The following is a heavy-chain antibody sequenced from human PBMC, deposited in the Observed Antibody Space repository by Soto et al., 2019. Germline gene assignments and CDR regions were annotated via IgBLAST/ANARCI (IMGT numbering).Heavy chain of an antibody. Sequence: ASVKVSCKASGYTFTSYDINWVRQATGQGLEWMGWMNPNSGNTGYAQKFQGRVTMTRNTSISTAYMELSSLRSEDTAVYYCAALAAGGTLYYAYMDVWGKGTTVTVSS. J-gene: IGHJ6*03. V-gene: IGHV1-8*01. CDR3: AALAAGGTLYYAYMDV. CDR2: MNPNSGNT. CDR1: GYTFTSYD. D-gene: IGHD6-13*01.